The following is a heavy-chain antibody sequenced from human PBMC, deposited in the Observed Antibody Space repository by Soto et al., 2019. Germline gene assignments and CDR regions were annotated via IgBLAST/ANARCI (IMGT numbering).Heavy chain of an antibody. V-gene: IGHV3-9*01. CDR1: GFTFDDHA. J-gene: IGHJ3*01. Sequence: EVHLVESGGGLVQPGRSLRISCAASGFTFDDHAMHWVRQAPGKGLEWVSGISWNIGRTTSAGAVQGRFTISRDNTKNSLYLQMNSLKTEDTAVYYCTRDLYGGNPGGAFGDWGQGTMVTVSS. CDR2: ISWNIGRT. CDR3: TRDLYGGNPGGAFGD. D-gene: IGHD1-26*01.